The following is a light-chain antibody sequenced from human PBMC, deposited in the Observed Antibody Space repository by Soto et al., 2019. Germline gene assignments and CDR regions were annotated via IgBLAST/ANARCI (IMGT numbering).Light chain of an antibody. V-gene: IGLV2-14*02. CDR3: CSYIFTSTLDVV. J-gene: IGLJ2*01. CDR1: SRDLGSYNL. Sequence: QSALTQPASVSGSPGQSITIPCSGTSRDLGSYNLVSWYQQHPGKAPKLMIYEGSKRPSGVSNRFSGSKSGNTASLTISGLQAEDEADYYCCSYIFTSTLDVVFGGGTKLTVL. CDR2: EGS.